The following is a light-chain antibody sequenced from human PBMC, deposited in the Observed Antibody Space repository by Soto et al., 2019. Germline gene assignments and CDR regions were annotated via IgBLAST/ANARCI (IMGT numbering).Light chain of an antibody. J-gene: IGLJ2*01. CDR2: DVS. Sequence: QSALTQPRSVSGSPGQSVTISCTGTSSDVGGYNYVSWYQQHPGKAPKLMIYDVSKRPSGVPDRFSGSKSGNTASLTTSGVQAGDEADYYCCSYAGSYTLVFGGGTKLTVL. CDR1: SSDVGGYNY. V-gene: IGLV2-11*01. CDR3: CSYAGSYTLV.